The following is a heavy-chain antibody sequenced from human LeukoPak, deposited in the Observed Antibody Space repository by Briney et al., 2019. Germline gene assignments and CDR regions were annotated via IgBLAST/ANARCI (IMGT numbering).Heavy chain of an antibody. CDR2: IQYDGNYE. J-gene: IGHJ6*03. V-gene: IGHV3-30*02. CDR1: GFTFSNYG. D-gene: IGHD2-15*01. CDR3: AKDSCSGGSCYSWYYYYYMDV. Sequence: TGGSLRLSCTASGFTFSNYGMHWVRQAPGKGLEWVAFIQYDGNYEYYADSVKGRFTISRDKSKNVLYLQMNSLIPEDTAVYYCAKDSCSGGSCYSWYYYYYMDVWGKGTTVTVSS.